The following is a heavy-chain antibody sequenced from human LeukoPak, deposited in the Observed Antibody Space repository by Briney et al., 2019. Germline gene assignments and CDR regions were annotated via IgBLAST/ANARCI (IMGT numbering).Heavy chain of an antibody. V-gene: IGHV3-30*01. D-gene: IGHD3-22*01. Sequence: GGSLRLSCAASGFTFSSYAMHWVRQAPGKGLEWVAVISYDGSNKYCADSVKGRFTISRDNSKNTLYLQMNSLRAEDTAVYYCAGVRSMIVVVYPGNLDYWGQGTLVTVSS. CDR3: AGVRSMIVVVYPGNLDY. CDR1: GFTFSSYA. CDR2: ISYDGSNK. J-gene: IGHJ4*02.